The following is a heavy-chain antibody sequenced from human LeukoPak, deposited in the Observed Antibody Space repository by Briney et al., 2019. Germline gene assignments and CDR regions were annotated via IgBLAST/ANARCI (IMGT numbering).Heavy chain of an antibody. V-gene: IGHV3-7*01. CDR1: GFRSCIYW. Sequence: PGGSLTLSCAVSGFRSCIYWMGWGRHGPEGGRGWVANIKHVGDERYYMGSVKGRFTHSRDPPKNTMYLQINSLRGEAPALYDVARDSVWRWLDFVRWGRGAMVSVSS. CDR2: IKHVGDER. D-gene: IGHD5-24*01. CDR3: ARDSVWRWLDFVR. J-gene: IGHJ2*01.